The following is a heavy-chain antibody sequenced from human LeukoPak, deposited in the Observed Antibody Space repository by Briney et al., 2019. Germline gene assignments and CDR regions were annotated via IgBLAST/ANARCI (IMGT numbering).Heavy chain of an antibody. Sequence: GGSLRLSCAASGFTFSSYAMSWVRQAPGKGLEWVSAISGSGGSTYYADSVKGRFTISRDNAKNSLYVQMNSLRAEDTAVYYCARLYYYDSSYAFDIWGQGTMVTVSS. CDR1: GFTFSSYA. J-gene: IGHJ3*02. CDR2: ISGSGGST. D-gene: IGHD3-22*01. CDR3: ARLYYYDSSYAFDI. V-gene: IGHV3-23*01.